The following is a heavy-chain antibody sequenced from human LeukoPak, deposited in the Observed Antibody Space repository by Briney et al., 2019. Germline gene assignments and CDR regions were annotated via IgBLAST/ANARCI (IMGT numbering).Heavy chain of an antibody. CDR3: AKGADTAMANYFDY. D-gene: IGHD5-18*01. V-gene: IGHV3-23*01. CDR1: GFTFSSYS. CDR2: VGGSGGST. J-gene: IGHJ4*02. Sequence: GGSLRLSCAASGFTFSSYSMNWVRQAPGKGLEWVSAVGGSGGSTYNADSVRGRFTISRDNFKNTLYLQMNSLRAEDTAVYYCAKGADTAMANYFDYWGQGTLVTVSS.